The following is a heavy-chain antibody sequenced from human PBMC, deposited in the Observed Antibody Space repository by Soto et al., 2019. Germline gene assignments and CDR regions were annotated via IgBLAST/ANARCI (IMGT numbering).Heavy chain of an antibody. Sequence: EVQLLESGGGLVLPGGSLRLSCAASGFTFINYAISWVRQAPGKGMEWVSSVSGRGAGTYYADSVKGRFTISRDNSKSTLYLQMTSLRAEDTAVYYCAKDHDLWTDHYDVRYCDYWVQGTLVTFSS. CDR1: GFTFINYA. V-gene: IGHV3-23*01. J-gene: IGHJ4*02. CDR3: AKDHDLWTDHYDVRYCDY. D-gene: IGHD3-3*01. CDR2: VSGRGAGT.